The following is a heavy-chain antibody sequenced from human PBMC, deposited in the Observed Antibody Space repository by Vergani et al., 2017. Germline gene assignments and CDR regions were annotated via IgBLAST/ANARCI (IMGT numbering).Heavy chain of an antibody. Sequence: QVQLQESGPGLVKPSQTLSLTCTVSGGSISSGGYYWSWIRQHPGKGLEWIGYIYYSGSTYYNPSLKSRVTISVDTSKNQFSLKLSSVTAADTAVYYCARGRGGGSWKTQYFQHWGQGTLVTVSS. CDR3: ARGRGGGSWKTQYFQH. CDR1: GGSISSGGYY. J-gene: IGHJ1*01. V-gene: IGHV4-31*03. CDR2: IYYSGST. D-gene: IGHD2-15*01.